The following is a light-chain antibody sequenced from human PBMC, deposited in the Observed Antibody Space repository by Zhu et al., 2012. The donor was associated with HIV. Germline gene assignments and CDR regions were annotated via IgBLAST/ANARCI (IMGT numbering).Light chain of an antibody. V-gene: IGKV3-20*01. CDR1: QSVISSS. J-gene: IGKJ1*01. Sequence: EIVLTQSPGTLSLSPGERATLSCRASQSVISSSLAWYRQKPGQAPRLLIFDASTRATGIPDRFSGSGSGTDFTLTISRLEPEDFAVYYCQQYSISPPWTFGQGTKVEMK. CDR2: DAS. CDR3: QQYSISPPWT.